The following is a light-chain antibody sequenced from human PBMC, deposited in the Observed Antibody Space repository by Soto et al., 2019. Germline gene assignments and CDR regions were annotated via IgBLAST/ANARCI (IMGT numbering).Light chain of an antibody. Sequence: DIQMTQSPSSLSASVGDRVTITCRASQSISSYLNWYQQKPGKAPTLLIYSASSLPSGVPSRFSGRGSGTDFTLIISSLHPEDFATYYCQQSSSNPLTFGGGTRVE. J-gene: IGKJ4*01. CDR3: QQSSSNPLT. CDR2: SAS. V-gene: IGKV1-39*01. CDR1: QSISSY.